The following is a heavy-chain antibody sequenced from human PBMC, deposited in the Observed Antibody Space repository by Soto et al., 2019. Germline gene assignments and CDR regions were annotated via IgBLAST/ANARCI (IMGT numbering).Heavy chain of an antibody. CDR3: AKHLLAAAGYLHGMGV. CDR2: ISHDGSNK. Sequence: QVQLVESGGGVVQPGRSLRLSCAASGFTFSSYGMHWVRQAPGKGLEWVAVISHDGSNKYFADSVKGRFTISRDNSQNTLYLQMNSLRAEDTAVYYCAKHLLAAAGYLHGMGVWGQGTTVTVSS. CDR1: GFTFSSYG. J-gene: IGHJ6*02. V-gene: IGHV3-30*18. D-gene: IGHD6-13*01.